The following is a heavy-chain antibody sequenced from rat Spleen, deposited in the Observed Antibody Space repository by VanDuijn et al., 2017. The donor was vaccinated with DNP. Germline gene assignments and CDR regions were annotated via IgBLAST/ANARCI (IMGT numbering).Heavy chain of an antibody. CDR1: GFTFNNYW. J-gene: IGHJ2*01. CDR2: ITTSGGSA. Sequence: EVQLVESGGDLVQFGRSLKLSCVASGFTFNNYWMAWIRRVPGKGLEWVASITTSGGSAYYLDSVRGRFTISRENAQGTLYLQMTSLRSEDTAAYYCTRDLHFGYNYAFDYWGQGVMVSVSS. V-gene: IGHV5-31*01. D-gene: IGHD1-4*01. CDR3: TRDLHFGYNYAFDY.